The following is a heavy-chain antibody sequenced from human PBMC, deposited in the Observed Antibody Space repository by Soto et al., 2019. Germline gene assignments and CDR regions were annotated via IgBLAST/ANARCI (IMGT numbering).Heavy chain of an antibody. CDR1: GFTFSSYG. V-gene: IGHV3-30*18. Sequence: GSLRLSCAASGFTFSSYGMHWVRQAPGKGLEWVAVISYDGSNKYYADSVKGRFTISRDNSKNTLYLQMNSLRAEDTAVYYCAKAPYYYDSSGYYPTWGQGTLVTVSS. CDR2: ISYDGSNK. CDR3: AKAPYYYDSSGYYPT. D-gene: IGHD3-22*01. J-gene: IGHJ5*02.